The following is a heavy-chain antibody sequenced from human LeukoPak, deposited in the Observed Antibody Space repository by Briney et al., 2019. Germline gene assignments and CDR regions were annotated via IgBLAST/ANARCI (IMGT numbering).Heavy chain of an antibody. CDR3: TGDETGDLRFDP. CDR2: TYYRSKWYN. Sequence: SQTLSLTCAISGDSVSSNSAAWNWIRQSPSRGLEWLGRTYYRSKWYNDYAVSVKSRITTNPDTSKNQFSLQLKSVTPEDTAVYYCTGDETGDLRFDPWGQGTLVTVSS. D-gene: IGHD7-27*01. V-gene: IGHV6-1*01. J-gene: IGHJ5*02. CDR1: GDSVSSNSAA.